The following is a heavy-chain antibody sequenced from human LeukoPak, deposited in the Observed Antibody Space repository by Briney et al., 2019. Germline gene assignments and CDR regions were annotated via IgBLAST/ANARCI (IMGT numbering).Heavy chain of an antibody. V-gene: IGHV4-59*12. CDR2: IYYSGST. Sequence: SETLSLTCTVSGGSISSYYWSWIRRPPGKGLEWIGYIYYSGSTNYNPSLKSRVTISVDTSKNQFSLKLSSVTAADTAVYYCARDRRGVLPDYWGQGTLVTVSS. CDR3: ARDRRGVLPDY. CDR1: GGSISSYY. J-gene: IGHJ4*02. D-gene: IGHD3-10*01.